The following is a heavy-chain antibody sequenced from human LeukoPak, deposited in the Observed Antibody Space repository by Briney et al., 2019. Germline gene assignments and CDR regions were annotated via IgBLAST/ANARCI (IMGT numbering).Heavy chain of an antibody. Sequence: GGSLRLSCAASGFTFSSHGIHWVRQAPGKGLEWVAVIWYDGSNKYYAASVKGRFTISRDNSKNTLYLQMNSLRAEDTAVYYCARDFNGLAVAGPKGAFDIWGQGTMVTVSS. D-gene: IGHD6-19*01. V-gene: IGHV3-33*01. CDR3: ARDFNGLAVAGPKGAFDI. CDR1: GFTFSSHG. J-gene: IGHJ3*02. CDR2: IWYDGSNK.